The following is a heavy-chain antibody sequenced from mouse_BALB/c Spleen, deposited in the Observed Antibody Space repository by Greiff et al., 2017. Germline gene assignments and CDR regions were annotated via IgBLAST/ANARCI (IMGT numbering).Heavy chain of an antibody. J-gene: IGHJ1*01. CDR3: ARRGYYGSSPTYFDV. V-gene: IGHV1-80*01. CDR2: IYPGDGDT. Sequence: QVQLQQSGAELVRPGSSVKISCKASGYAFSSYWMNWVKQRPGQGLEWIGQIYPGDGDTNYNGKFKGKATLTADKSSSTAYMQLSSLTSEDSAVYFCARRGYYGSSPTYFDVWGAGTTVTVSS. D-gene: IGHD1-1*01. CDR1: GYAFSSYW.